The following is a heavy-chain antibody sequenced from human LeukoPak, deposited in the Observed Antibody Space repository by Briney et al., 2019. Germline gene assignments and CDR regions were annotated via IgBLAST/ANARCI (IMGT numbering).Heavy chain of an antibody. J-gene: IGHJ4*02. CDR3: ARLSKGRYFDYIFDD. CDR1: GGSVSSTEFY. D-gene: IGHD3-9*01. CDR2: IYYTGST. Sequence: PSETLSLTCTVSGGSVSSTEFYWGWIRQPPGKGLQWIGNIYYTGSTYYNPSLNSRVTMSVDTSQNQISLKMTSVTAADTAVYYCARLSKGRYFDYIFDDWGQGTLVTVSS. V-gene: IGHV4-39*01.